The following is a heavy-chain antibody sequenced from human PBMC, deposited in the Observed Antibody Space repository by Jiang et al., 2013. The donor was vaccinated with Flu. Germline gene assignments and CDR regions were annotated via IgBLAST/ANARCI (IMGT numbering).Heavy chain of an antibody. CDR2: ISAYNGNT. CDR3: ARDGGYYYDSSGYYSGLGY. D-gene: IGHD3-22*01. Sequence: PGASVKVSCKASGYAFTSYGISWVRQAPGQGLEWMGWISAYNGNTNYAQKLQGRVTMTTDTSTSTAYMELRSLRSDDTAVYYCARDGGYYYDSSGYYSGLGYWGQGTLVTVSS. CDR1: GYAFTSYG. J-gene: IGHJ4*02. V-gene: IGHV1-18*01.